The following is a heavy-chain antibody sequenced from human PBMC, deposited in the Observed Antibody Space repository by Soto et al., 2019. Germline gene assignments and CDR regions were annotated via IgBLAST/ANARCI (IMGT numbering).Heavy chain of an antibody. V-gene: IGHV3-7*05. CDR3: ARRRNWFDP. J-gene: IGHJ5*02. CDR1: GFSFSTYW. Sequence: EVQLVESGGGLVQPGGSLRLSCAASGFSFSTYWMAWVRQAPGKGLERVANIDHGGGEKYYVYSVRGRFTIPRDTVKDSLDLQMNSLRAEDTAIYCCARRRNWFDPWGQGTLGSVSS. CDR2: IDHGGGEK.